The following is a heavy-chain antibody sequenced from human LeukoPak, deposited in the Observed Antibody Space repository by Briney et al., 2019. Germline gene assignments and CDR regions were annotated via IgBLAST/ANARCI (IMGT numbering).Heavy chain of an antibody. Sequence: SETLSLTCSVSGGSISSSSYFWGWIRQPPGKGLEWIASVHYSGSTYYNPSLKSRVTISVDTSKNQFSLKLSSVTAADTAVYYCAREAYYDFWSGYYTSQPIDYWGQGTLVTVSS. D-gene: IGHD3-3*01. CDR3: AREAYYDFWSGYYTSQPIDY. CDR2: VHYSGST. V-gene: IGHV4-39*02. CDR1: GGSISSSSYF. J-gene: IGHJ4*02.